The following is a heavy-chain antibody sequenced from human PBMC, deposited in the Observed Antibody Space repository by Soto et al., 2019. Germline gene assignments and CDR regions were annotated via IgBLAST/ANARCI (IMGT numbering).Heavy chain of an antibody. D-gene: IGHD3-3*01. CDR2: INHSGST. Sequence: SETLSLTCAVYGGSFSGYYWSWIRQPPGKGLEWIGEINHSGSTNYNPSLKSRVTISVDTSKNQFSLKLSSVTAADTAVYYCARGRITIFGVARDYWGQGTLVTVSS. CDR1: GGSFSGYY. CDR3: ARGRITIFGVARDY. V-gene: IGHV4-34*01. J-gene: IGHJ4*02.